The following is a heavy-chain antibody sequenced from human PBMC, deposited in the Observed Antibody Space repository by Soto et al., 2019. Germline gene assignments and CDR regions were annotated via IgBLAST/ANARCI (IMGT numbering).Heavy chain of an antibody. V-gene: IGHV3-48*01. D-gene: IGHD2-15*01. CDR3: ARGGGCSGGSCNFDY. Sequence: EVQLVESGGGLVQPGGSLRLSCAASVFTFSSYSMNWVRQAPGKGLEWVSYISSSSSTIYYADSVKGRFTISRDNAKNSLYLQMNSLRAEDTAVYYCARGGGCSGGSCNFDYWGQGTLVTVSS. J-gene: IGHJ4*02. CDR1: VFTFSSYS. CDR2: ISSSSSTI.